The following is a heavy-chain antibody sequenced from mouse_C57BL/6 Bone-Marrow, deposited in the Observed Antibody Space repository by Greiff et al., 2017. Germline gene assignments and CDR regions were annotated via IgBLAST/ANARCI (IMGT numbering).Heavy chain of an antibody. D-gene: IGHD4-1*01. CDR3: APGSSFDY. V-gene: IGHV1-42*01. CDR2: INPSTGGT. J-gene: IGHJ2*01. Sequence: EVQVVESGPELVKPGASVKISCKASGYSFTGYYMNWVKQSPEKSLEWIGDINPSTGGTTYNQKFKAKATLTVDKSSSTAYMQLKSLTSEDSAVYYCAPGSSFDYWGQGTTLTVSS. CDR1: GYSFTGYY.